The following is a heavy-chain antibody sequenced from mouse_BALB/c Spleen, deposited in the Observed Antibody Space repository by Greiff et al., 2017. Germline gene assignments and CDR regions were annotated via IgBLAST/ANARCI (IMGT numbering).Heavy chain of an antibody. CDR1: GYSFTSYW. D-gene: IGHD2-1*01. CDR2: IYPGNSDT. Sequence: EVQLQQSGTVLARPGASVKMSCKASGYSFTSYWMHWVKQRPGQGLEWIGAIYPGNSDTSYNQKFKGKAKLTAVTSASTAYMELSSLTNEDSAVYYCTRSDYGNYGWYFDVWGAGTTVTVSS. J-gene: IGHJ1*01. CDR3: TRSDYGNYGWYFDV. V-gene: IGHV1-5*01.